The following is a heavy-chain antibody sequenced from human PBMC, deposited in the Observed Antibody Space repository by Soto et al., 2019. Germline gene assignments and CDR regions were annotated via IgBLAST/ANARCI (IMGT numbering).Heavy chain of an antibody. Sequence: QVHLVQSGAEVKKPGASVKVSCKGSGYAFTTYGITWVRQAPGQGLEWMGLISAHNGNTNYAQKLQCRVTVTRETSTSPAYMELRSLRSDDTAVYYCARGRYGDYWGQGALVTVSS. CDR2: ISAHNGNT. D-gene: IGHD1-1*01. CDR1: GYAFTTYG. J-gene: IGHJ4*02. V-gene: IGHV1-18*01. CDR3: ARGRYGDY.